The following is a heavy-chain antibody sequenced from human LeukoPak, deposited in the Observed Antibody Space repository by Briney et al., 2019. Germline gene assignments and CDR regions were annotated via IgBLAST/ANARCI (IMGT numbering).Heavy chain of an antibody. CDR1: GGTFGSYA. V-gene: IGHV1-18*01. Sequence: GASVKVSCKASGGTFGSYAISWLRQAPGQGLEWMGWISARNGNINYAQKFQGRVTMTTDTSTSTAYMELRSLRSDDTAVYYCARDNGGAYYFDTSAYYHNDAFDIWGQGTMVTVSS. CDR2: ISARNGNI. D-gene: IGHD3-22*01. J-gene: IGHJ3*02. CDR3: ARDNGGAYYFDTSAYYHNDAFDI.